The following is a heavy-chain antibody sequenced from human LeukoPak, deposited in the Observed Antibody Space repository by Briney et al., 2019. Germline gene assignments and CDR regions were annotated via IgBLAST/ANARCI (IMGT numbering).Heavy chain of an antibody. CDR2: INWNGGST. Sequence: VGSLRLSCAASGFTFDDYGMSWVRQAPGKGLEWVSGINWNGGSTGYADSVKGRFTISRDNAKNSLYLQMNSLRAEDTALYYCARGGALGSGSYYSVYNYWGQGTLVTVSS. CDR3: ARGGALGSGSYYSVYNY. CDR1: GFTFDDYG. D-gene: IGHD3-10*01. J-gene: IGHJ4*02. V-gene: IGHV3-20*04.